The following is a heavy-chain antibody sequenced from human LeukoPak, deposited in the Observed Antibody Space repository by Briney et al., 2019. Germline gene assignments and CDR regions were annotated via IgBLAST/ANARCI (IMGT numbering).Heavy chain of an antibody. D-gene: IGHD3-22*01. CDR1: GFTFSSYW. CDR2: IKQDGSEK. J-gene: IGHJ4*02. CDR3: ARDSDYDSSGYQLH. Sequence: PGGSLRLSCAASGFTFSSYWMSWVRQAPGKRLEWVANIKQDGSEKYYVDSVKGRFTISRDNAKNSLYLQMNSLRAEDTAVYYCARDSDYDSSGYQLHWGQGTLVTVSS. V-gene: IGHV3-7*01.